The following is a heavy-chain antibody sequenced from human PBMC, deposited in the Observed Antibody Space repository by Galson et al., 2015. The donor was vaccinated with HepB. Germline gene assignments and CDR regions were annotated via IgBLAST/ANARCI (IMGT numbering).Heavy chain of an antibody. CDR1: GFTFSSYA. J-gene: IGHJ4*02. CDR2: ISGSGGST. CDR3: AKSASGYWRDYFDY. D-gene: IGHD3-22*01. V-gene: IGHV3-23*01. Sequence: SLRLSCAASGFTFSSYAMSWVRRAPGKGLEWASAISGSGGSTYYADSVKGRFTISRDNSKNTLYLQMSGLRAEDTAVYYCAKSASGYWRDYFDYWGQGTLVTVSS.